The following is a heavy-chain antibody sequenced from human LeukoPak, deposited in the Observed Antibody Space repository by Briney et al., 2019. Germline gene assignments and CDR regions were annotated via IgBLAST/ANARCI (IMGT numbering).Heavy chain of an antibody. V-gene: IGHV4-31*03. Sequence: SRALSLTCTVSGGSISSGGYYWSWIRQHPGKGLEWIGYIYYSGSTYYNPSLKSRVTISVDTSKNQFSLKLSSVTAADTAVYYCARGHYGDYPFDPWGQGTLVTVSS. CDR3: ARGHYGDYPFDP. J-gene: IGHJ5*02. D-gene: IGHD4-17*01. CDR1: GGSISSGGYY. CDR2: IYYSGST.